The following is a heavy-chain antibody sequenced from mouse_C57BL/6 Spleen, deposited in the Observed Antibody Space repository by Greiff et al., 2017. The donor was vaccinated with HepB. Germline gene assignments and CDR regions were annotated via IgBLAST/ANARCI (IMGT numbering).Heavy chain of an antibody. CDR1: GYTFTSYG. V-gene: IGHV1-81*01. J-gene: IGHJ1*03. D-gene: IGHD2-3*01. CDR3: AGWLLRGYFDV. CDR2: IYPRSGNT. Sequence: VKLQQSGAELARPGASVKLSCKASGYTFTSYGISWVKQRTGQGLEWIGEIYPRSGNTYYNEKFKGKATLTADKSSSTAYMELRSLTSEDSAVYFCAGWLLRGYFDVWGTGTTVTVSS.